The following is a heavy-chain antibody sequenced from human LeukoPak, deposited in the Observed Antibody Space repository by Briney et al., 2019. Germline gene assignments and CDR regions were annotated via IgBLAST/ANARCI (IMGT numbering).Heavy chain of an antibody. CDR3: ARTAARRFDY. Sequence: ASVKVSCKASGYSFTNYYIHWLRQAPGQGLEWMGIINPSGGSTNYAQKFQGRVTMTRDTSTSTVYMELSSLRSDDTAVYYCARTAARRFDYWGQGTLVTVSS. V-gene: IGHV1-46*01. CDR1: GYSFTNYY. J-gene: IGHJ4*02. CDR2: INPSGGST. D-gene: IGHD6-6*01.